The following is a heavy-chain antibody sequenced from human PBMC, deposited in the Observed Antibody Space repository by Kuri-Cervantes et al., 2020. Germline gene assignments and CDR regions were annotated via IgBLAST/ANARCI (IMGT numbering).Heavy chain of an antibody. CDR3: AKGSRRYSYGEKIDY. Sequence: GESLKISCAASGFTFSDYYMSWIRQAPGKGLEWVSYISSSGSTIYYADSVKGRFTISRDNAKNSLYLQMNSLRAEDTAVYYCAKGSRRYSYGEKIDYWGQGTLVTVSS. J-gene: IGHJ4*02. CDR1: GFTFSDYY. D-gene: IGHD5-18*01. V-gene: IGHV3-11*04. CDR2: ISSSGSTI.